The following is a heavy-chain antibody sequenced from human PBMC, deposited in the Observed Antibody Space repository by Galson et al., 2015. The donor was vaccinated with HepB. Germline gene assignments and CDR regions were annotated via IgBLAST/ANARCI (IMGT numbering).Heavy chain of an antibody. CDR2: IWYDGSNK. Sequence: SLRLSCAASGFTFSSYGMHWVRQAPGKGLEWVAVIWYDGSNKYYADSVKGRFAISRDNSKNTLYLQMNSLRAEDTAVYYCARQRGYCSSTSCSHGMDVWGQGTTVTVSS. D-gene: IGHD2-2*01. CDR1: GFTFSSYG. J-gene: IGHJ6*02. V-gene: IGHV3-33*01. CDR3: ARQRGYCSSTSCSHGMDV.